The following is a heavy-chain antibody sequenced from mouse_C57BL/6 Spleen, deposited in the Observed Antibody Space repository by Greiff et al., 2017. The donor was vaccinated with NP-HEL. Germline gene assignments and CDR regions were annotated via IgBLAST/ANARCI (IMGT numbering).Heavy chain of an antibody. CDR2: ISYDGSN. D-gene: IGHD2-3*01. V-gene: IGHV3-6*01. J-gene: IGHJ2*01. CDR1: GYSITSGYY. Sequence: EVKLKESGPGLVKPSPSLSLTCSVTGYSITSGYYWNWIRQFPGNKLEWMGYISYDGSNNYNPSLKNRISITRDTSKNQFFLKLNSVTTEDTATYYCARVLDGFFDDWGQGTTLTVAS. CDR3: ARVLDGFFDD.